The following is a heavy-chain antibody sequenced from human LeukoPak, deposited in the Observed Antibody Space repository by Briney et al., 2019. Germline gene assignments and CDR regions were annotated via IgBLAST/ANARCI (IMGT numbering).Heavy chain of an antibody. J-gene: IGHJ4*02. CDR2: VSAHNGNT. D-gene: IGHD3-10*01. V-gene: IGHV1-18*01. CDR3: ARAIGSGSYYHY. Sequence: APMKVSCKASGYTFTSFGISWVRQAPGQGLEWMGWVSAHNGNTNYAQKLQGRVTMTTDTSTSTAYMELRSLRSDDTAVYYCARAIGSGSYYHYWGQGTLVTVSS. CDR1: GYTFTSFG.